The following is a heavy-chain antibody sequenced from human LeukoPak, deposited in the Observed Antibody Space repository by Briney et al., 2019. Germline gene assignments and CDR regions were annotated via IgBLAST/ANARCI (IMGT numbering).Heavy chain of an antibody. CDR3: ARLVGVVVVSAAVNWFDP. CDR2: INHSGST. D-gene: IGHD2-2*01. Sequence: SETLSLTCAVYGGSFSGYYWSWIRQLPGKGLEWIGEINHSGSTNYNPSLKSRVTISVDTSKNQFSLKLSSVTAADTAVYYCARLVGVVVVSAAVNWFDPWGQGTLVTVSS. J-gene: IGHJ5*02. V-gene: IGHV4-34*01. CDR1: GGSFSGYY.